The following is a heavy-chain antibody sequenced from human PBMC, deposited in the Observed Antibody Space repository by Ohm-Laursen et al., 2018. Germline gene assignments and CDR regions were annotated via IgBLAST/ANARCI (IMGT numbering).Heavy chain of an antibody. CDR3: ARHGRWCFDS. CDR1: GFTFGSYW. V-gene: IGHV3-7*01. D-gene: IGHD2-8*02. J-gene: IGHJ4*02. CDR2: IQEDGSDK. Sequence: SLRLSCAASGFTFGSYWMGWVRQAPGKGLEWVANIQEDGSDKYYMDSVKGRFTISRDNAKNSLYLQMNSLRAEDTAVYYCARHGRWCFDSWGQGTPVTVSS.